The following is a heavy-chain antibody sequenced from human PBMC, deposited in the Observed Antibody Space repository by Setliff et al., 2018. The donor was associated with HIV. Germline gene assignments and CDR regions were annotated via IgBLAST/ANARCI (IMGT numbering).Heavy chain of an antibody. CDR3: ARDSGDDYSDYYYYGMDV. V-gene: IGHV1-3*01. CDR2: INAGNGDT. CDR1: GYTFTNYA. J-gene: IGHJ6*02. Sequence: ASVKVSCKASGYTFTNYAMHWVRQAPGQRLEWMGWINAGNGDTKYSQKFQGRVTFTWDTSASTAYMELSSPRSEDTALCYCARDSGDDYSDYYYYGMDVWGQGTTVTVSS. D-gene: IGHD4-4*01.